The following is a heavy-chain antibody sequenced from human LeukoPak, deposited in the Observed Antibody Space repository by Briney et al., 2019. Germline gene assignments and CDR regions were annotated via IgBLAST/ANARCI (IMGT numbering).Heavy chain of an antibody. V-gene: IGHV1-2*02. CDR3: AREGPVVGSASFVY. J-gene: IGHJ4*02. D-gene: IGHD1-26*01. CDR1: GSTFTSYD. Sequence: ASVKPSCKASGSTFTSYDINSGRQAAGHGLEWRGWINPHSGGTNYAQKFQGRVTMTRDTSISTANIEMSSLNSDDTAVYYCAREGPVVGSASFVYWGEGTLVTVSS. CDR2: INPHSGGT.